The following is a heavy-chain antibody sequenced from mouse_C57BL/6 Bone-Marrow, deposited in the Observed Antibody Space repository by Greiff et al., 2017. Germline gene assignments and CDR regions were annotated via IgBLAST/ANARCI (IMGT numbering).Heavy chain of an antibody. Sequence: EVQLVESEAELVRPGASVKLSCTASGFNIKDYYMHWVKQRPEQGLEWIGRIDPEDGDTEYAPKFQGKATMTADTSSNTAYLQLSSLTSEDTAVYYCTTNYGSSDWYFDVWGTGTTVTVSS. J-gene: IGHJ1*03. V-gene: IGHV14-1*01. CDR3: TTNYGSSDWYFDV. CDR1: GFNIKDYY. CDR2: IDPEDGDT. D-gene: IGHD1-1*01.